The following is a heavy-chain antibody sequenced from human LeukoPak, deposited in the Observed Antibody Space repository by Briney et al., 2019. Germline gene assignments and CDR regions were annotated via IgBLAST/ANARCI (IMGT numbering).Heavy chain of an antibody. CDR1: GGTFTSYG. V-gene: IGHV1-18*01. Sequence: GASVKVSCKASGGTFTSYGISWVRQAPGQGLEWMGWISAYNGNTNHAQKLQGRVTMTTDTSTSTAYMELRSLRYDDTAVYYCARDPDYSKYYYYYMDVWGKGTTVTVSS. CDR2: ISAYNGNT. CDR3: ARDPDYSKYYYYYMDV. J-gene: IGHJ6*03. D-gene: IGHD4-11*01.